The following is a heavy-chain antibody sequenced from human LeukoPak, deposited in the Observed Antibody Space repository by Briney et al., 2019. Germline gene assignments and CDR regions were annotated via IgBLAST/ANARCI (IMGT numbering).Heavy chain of an antibody. CDR1: GFNFNNYA. CDR3: PRGAEIDH. CDR2: MTGPTDTT. Sequence: GGSLRLSCAASGFNFNNYAMSWVRQTPGKGLEWLSAMTGPTDTTYYAESVKGRFIISRDYSKSMVYLQMNSLRADDTAVYYCPRGAEIDHWGQGTLVTVSS. V-gene: IGHV3-23*01. J-gene: IGHJ4*02.